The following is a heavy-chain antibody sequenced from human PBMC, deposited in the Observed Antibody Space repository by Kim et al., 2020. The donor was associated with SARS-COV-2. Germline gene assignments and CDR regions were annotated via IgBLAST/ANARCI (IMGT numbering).Heavy chain of an antibody. CDR2: FDPEDGET. J-gene: IGHJ4*02. V-gene: IGHV1-24*01. CDR3: ATARYYDFWSGPKGYYFDY. D-gene: IGHD3-3*01. Sequence: ASVKVSCKVSGYTLTELSMHWVRQAPGKGLEWMGGFDPEDGETIYAQKFQGRVTMTEDTSTDTAYMELSSLRSEDTAVYYCATARYYDFWSGPKGYYFDYWGQGTLVTVSS. CDR1: GYTLTELS.